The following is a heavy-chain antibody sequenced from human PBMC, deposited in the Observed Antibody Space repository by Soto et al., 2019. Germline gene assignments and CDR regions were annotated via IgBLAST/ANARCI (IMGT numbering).Heavy chain of an antibody. Sequence: SQTLSLTCVISGDSVSSNSAAWNWIRQSPSRGLEWLGRTYYRSKWYNDYAVSVKSRITINPDTSKNQFSLQLDSVTPEDTAVYYCARDPVAAAGTVWFDPWGQGTLVTVSS. CDR1: GDSVSSNSAA. V-gene: IGHV6-1*01. CDR2: TYYRSKWYN. CDR3: ARDPVAAAGTVWFDP. D-gene: IGHD6-13*01. J-gene: IGHJ5*02.